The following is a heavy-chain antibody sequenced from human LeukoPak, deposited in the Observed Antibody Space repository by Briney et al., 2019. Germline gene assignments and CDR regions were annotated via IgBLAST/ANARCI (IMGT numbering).Heavy chain of an antibody. J-gene: IGHJ4*02. CDR2: VYYSGST. V-gene: IGHV4-59*01. CDR3: ARGGHRLDY. CDR1: GGSITSYY. Sequence: SETLSLTCTVSGGSITSYYWTWIRQPPGKGLEWIGFVYYSGSTNYNPSLKSRVTISVDTSKNQFSLKLSSVTAADTAVYYCARGGHRLDYLGLGTLGTGSS.